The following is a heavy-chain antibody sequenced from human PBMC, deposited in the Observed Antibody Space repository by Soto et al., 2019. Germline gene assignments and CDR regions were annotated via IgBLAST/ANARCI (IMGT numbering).Heavy chain of an antibody. CDR2: LFHTGTT. J-gene: IGHJ4*02. CDR1: SDSVTGDNW. D-gene: IGHD6-19*01. CDR3: ARGRIGVAGYFDY. V-gene: IGHV4-4*01. Sequence: QVQLQESGPGLVKPTGTLSLTCTVFSDSVTGDNWWSWVRQSPGKGILWMAELFHTGTTNYNPSLTSRATISMDKYKNQVSLQLRSVTAADTALYFCARGRIGVAGYFDYWGQGTLVTVSS.